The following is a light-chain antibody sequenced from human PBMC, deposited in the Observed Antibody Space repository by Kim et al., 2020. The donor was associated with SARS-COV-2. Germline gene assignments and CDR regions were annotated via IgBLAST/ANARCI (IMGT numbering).Light chain of an antibody. CDR3: QQNSSLPLT. CDR2: GIS. CDR1: QSVTNNY. Sequence: EIVLTQSPATLSLSPGERATLSCGASQSVTNNYFSWYQQKPGQAPRLFIYGISNRATGIVDRFSGSGSGTDFTLTISGLEPEDSAVYFCQQNSSLPLTVGGGTKVDIK. V-gene: IGKV3-20*01. J-gene: IGKJ4*01.